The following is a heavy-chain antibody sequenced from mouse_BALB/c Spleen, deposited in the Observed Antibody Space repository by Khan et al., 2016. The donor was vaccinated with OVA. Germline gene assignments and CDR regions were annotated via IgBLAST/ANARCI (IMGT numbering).Heavy chain of an antibody. CDR2: ISYDGIN. V-gene: IGHV3-6*02. D-gene: IGHD4-1*01. CDR3: ARDETAPYYFDY. Sequence: EVQLQESGPGLVKPSQSLSLTYSVTGYSITSGCYWNWIRQFPGNKLEWMGYISYDGINNYNPSLKNRISITRDTSKNQFFLKLNSVTNEDTATYYCARDETAPYYFDYWGQGTTLTVSS. CDR1: GYSITSGCY. J-gene: IGHJ2*01.